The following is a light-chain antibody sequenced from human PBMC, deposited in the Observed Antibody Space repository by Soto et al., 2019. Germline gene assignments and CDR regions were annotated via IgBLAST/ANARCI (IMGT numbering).Light chain of an antibody. V-gene: IGLV2-14*01. Sequence: QSALTQSAPVSGSPGQSITISCTGTSSDVGGYNYVSWYQQYPGKAPKFIIYDVANRPSGVSNRFSGSKSGNTASLTISGLQAEYEADYYCASYTTSSTYVFGTGTKVTVL. CDR2: DVA. J-gene: IGLJ1*01. CDR1: SSDVGGYNY. CDR3: ASYTTSSTYV.